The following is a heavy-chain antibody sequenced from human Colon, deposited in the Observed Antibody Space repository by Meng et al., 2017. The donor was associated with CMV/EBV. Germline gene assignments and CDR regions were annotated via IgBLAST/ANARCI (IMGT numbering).Heavy chain of an antibody. V-gene: IGHV3-7*04. Sequence: GGSLRLSCAVSGFRFSDFWMNWVRQAPGKGLEWVANIQADGSETYYADSVKGRFIISRDNAKNSLFLQMNSLRVEDTAVYFCVRGHYDGAWGHGTLVTVSS. CDR2: IQADGSET. D-gene: IGHD3-16*01. CDR3: VRGHYDGA. J-gene: IGHJ4*03. CDR1: GFRFSDFW.